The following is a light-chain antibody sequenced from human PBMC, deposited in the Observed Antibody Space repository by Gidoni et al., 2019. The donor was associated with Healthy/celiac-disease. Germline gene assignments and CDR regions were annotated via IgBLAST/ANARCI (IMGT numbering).Light chain of an antibody. CDR3: SSYTSSSTLE. Sequence: QSALTQPASVPGSPGQSITISCTGTSSDVGGYTYVSWYQPHPGKAPKLMFYEVSNRPPGVSNRFSGSKSGNTAALTISGLQAEDESDYYCSSYTSSSTLEVGGGTKLTVL. CDR2: EVS. CDR1: SSDVGGYTY. J-gene: IGLJ2*01. V-gene: IGLV2-14*01.